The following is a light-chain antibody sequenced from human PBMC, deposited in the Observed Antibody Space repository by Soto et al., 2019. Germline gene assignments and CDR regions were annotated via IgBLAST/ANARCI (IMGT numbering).Light chain of an antibody. CDR2: WAS. Sequence: DIVITQSPYSLAVSLCERATINCKSIQSVFYSSNNKNYLAWYQQKPGQPPKLLIYWASTRESGVPDRFSGSGSGTDFTLAISSLQAEDVAVYYCQQYYSTPPTFGGGTKVDIK. CDR1: QSVFYSSNNKNY. J-gene: IGKJ4*01. CDR3: QQYYSTPPT. V-gene: IGKV4-1*01.